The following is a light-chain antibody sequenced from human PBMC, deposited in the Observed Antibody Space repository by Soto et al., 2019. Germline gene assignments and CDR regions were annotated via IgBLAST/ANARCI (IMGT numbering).Light chain of an antibody. V-gene: IGLV1-44*01. J-gene: IGLJ1*01. CDR1: SSNIGSNT. CDR3: AAWDDTLNGFYV. Sequence: QSVLTQPPSASGTPGQRVTISCSGSSSNIGSNTVNWYRQLPGTAPNLLIYSNNQRPSGVPDRFSGSKSGTSASLAISGLQSEDEADYYCAAWDDTLNGFYVFGTGTKVTVL. CDR2: SNN.